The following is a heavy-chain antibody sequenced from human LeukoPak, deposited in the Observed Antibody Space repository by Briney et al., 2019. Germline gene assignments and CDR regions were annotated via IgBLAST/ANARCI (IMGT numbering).Heavy chain of an antibody. J-gene: IGHJ4*02. CDR3: ASYPRYVSTPPFDY. CDR2: INPNTGDT. V-gene: IGHV1-2*02. CDR1: GYTFTAYY. Sequence: ASVKLSCKASGYTFTAYYMHWVRQAPGQGPEWMGWINPNTGDTKYAQNFQGRVTMSRDTTISTAYLELSRLTSDDTAVYYCASYPRYVSTPPFDYWGQGTLVTVSS. D-gene: IGHD2-15*01.